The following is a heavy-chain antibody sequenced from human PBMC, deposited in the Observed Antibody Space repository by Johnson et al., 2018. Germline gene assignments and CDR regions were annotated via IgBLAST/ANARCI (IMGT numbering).Heavy chain of an antibody. J-gene: IGHJ3*02. V-gene: IGHV3-48*01. CDR1: GFTFSSYS. CDR2: ITPAGDSPI. D-gene: IGHD3-10*01. CDR3: ARDTGYAFGI. Sequence: VQLVESGGGLVQPGGSLTLSCAASGFTFSSYSMNWVRQAPGKGLEWVSYITPAGDSPIPYADSVKGRFTISRDKAKNSLYLQMNSLRAEDTALYYCARDTGYAFGIWGQGTMVTVSS.